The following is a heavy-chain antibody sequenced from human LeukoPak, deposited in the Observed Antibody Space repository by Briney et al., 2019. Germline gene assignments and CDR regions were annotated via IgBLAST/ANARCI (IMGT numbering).Heavy chain of an antibody. CDR2: ISYDGSNK. CDR1: GFTFSSYG. V-gene: IGHV3-30*18. D-gene: IGHD3-10*01. Sequence: GGSLRLSCAASGFTFSSYGMHWVRQAPGKGLEWVAVISYDGSNKYYADSVKGRFTISRDNSKNTLYLQMNSLRAEDTAVYYCAKDPFGDYWGQGTLVTVSS. CDR3: AKDPFGDY. J-gene: IGHJ4*02.